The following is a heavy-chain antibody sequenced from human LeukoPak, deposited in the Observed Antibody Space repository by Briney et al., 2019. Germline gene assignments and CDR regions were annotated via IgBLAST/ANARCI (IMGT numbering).Heavy chain of an antibody. CDR2: IYSSGDT. J-gene: IGHJ4*02. Sequence: SETLSLTCAVYGGSFSGYYWSWIRQPPGKGLEWIGYIYSSGDTNYSPSLNSRVTISVDTSKNQFSLKLRSVTAADSAVYFCARRSNYYDSGTRADYFDYWGQGALVTVSS. D-gene: IGHD3-10*01. CDR1: GGSFSGYY. CDR3: ARRSNYYDSGTRADYFDY. V-gene: IGHV4-59*08.